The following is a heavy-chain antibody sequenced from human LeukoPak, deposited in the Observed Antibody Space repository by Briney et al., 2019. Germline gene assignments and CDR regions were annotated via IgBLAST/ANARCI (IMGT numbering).Heavy chain of an antibody. Sequence: GGSLRLSCAASGFTFSSYAMSWVRQAPGKGLEWVSAISGSGGSTYYVDSVKGRFTISRDNSKNTLYLQMNSLRAEDTAVYYCAKDLTSPAATTYYFDYWGQGTLVTVSS. CDR3: AKDLTSPAATTYYFDY. D-gene: IGHD2-2*01. J-gene: IGHJ4*02. CDR1: GFTFSSYA. CDR2: ISGSGGST. V-gene: IGHV3-23*01.